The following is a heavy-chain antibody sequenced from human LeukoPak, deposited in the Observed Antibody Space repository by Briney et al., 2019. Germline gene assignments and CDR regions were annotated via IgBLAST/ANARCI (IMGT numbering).Heavy chain of an antibody. CDR2: INHNGNVN. V-gene: IGHV3-7*01. CDR3: ARDASPSVDY. CDR1: GFTFSSYW. Sequence: GGSLRLSCAASGFTFSSYWMNWARQAPGKGLEWVASINHNGNVNYYVDSVKGRFTISRDNAKNSLYLQMNSLRAEDTAVYYCARDASPSVDYWGQGTLVTVS. J-gene: IGHJ4*02. D-gene: IGHD4-17*01.